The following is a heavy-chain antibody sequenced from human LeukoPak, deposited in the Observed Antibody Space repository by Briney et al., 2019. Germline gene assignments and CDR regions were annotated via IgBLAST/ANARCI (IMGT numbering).Heavy chain of an antibody. CDR2: ISYDGSNK. D-gene: IGHD1-26*01. J-gene: IGHJ4*02. CDR1: GFTFSSYA. V-gene: IGHV3-30-3*01. Sequence: PGGSLRLSCAASGFTFSSYAMHWVRQAPGKGLEWVAVISYDGSNKYYADSEKGRFTISRDNSKNTLYLQMNSLRAEDTAVYYCARDLFDSQWELLDWGQGTLVTVSS. CDR3: ARDLFDSQWELLD.